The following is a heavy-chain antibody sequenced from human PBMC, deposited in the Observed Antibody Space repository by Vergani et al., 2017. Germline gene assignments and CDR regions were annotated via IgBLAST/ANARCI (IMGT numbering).Heavy chain of an antibody. CDR3: AREAAMVRYYYYMDV. V-gene: IGHV4-59*01. Sequence: QVQLQESGPGLVKPSETLSLTCTVSGGSISSYYWSWIRQPPGKGLEWIGYIYYSGSTNYNPSLKSRVTISVDTSKNQFSLKLSYVTAADTAVYYCAREAAMVRYYYYMDVWGKGTTVTVSS. D-gene: IGHD3-10*01. CDR2: IYYSGST. CDR1: GGSISSYY. J-gene: IGHJ6*03.